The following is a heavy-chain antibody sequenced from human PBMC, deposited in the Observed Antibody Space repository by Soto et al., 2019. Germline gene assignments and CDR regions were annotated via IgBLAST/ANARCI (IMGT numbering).Heavy chain of an antibody. CDR1: GYPFTSYG. J-gene: IGHJ3*02. Sequence: QGQLLQSGDEVKTPGASVRVSCRASGYPFTSYGISWVRQAPGQGLEWVAWISAYNGKRDNAQKFQDRVTMTLDTSTDTAHMDLGDLTSADTAVDYCARGRIVASIHDAFEIWGQGTKVTVSS. D-gene: IGHD5-12*01. CDR3: ARGRIVASIHDAFEI. CDR2: ISAYNGKR. V-gene: IGHV1-18*01.